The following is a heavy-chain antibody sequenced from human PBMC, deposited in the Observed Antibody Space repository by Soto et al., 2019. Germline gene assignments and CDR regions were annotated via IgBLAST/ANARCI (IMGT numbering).Heavy chain of an antibody. CDR2: IIPVPGTA. J-gene: IGHJ4*02. CDR3: AREGDSSYAVDH. V-gene: IGHV1-69*08. D-gene: IGHD3-16*01. CDR1: GYSFRGYS. Sequence: QVQLVPSGTEVKKPGSSVKVSCRASGYSFRGYSISWVRQAPGQGLEWLGRIIPVPGTAHYPQNFEGRVTITADKSTSTAYLELRNLTSQDTAVYYCAREGDSSYAVDHWGRGSLVTVSS.